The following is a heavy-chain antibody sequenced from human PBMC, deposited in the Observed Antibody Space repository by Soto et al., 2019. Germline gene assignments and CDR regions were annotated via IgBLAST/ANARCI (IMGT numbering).Heavy chain of an antibody. J-gene: IGHJ6*02. CDR2: ISHDGTKT. CDR3: AKDRRDGYTTCSRCYGVDV. D-gene: IGHD5-18*01. V-gene: IGHV3-30*18. Sequence: QVQLVESGGGVVQPGTSLRLACEASGFNFDAYGMHWVRQAPGKGLEWVAVISHDGTKTYYTDSVKGRFTVSRDNSKNMLYLQMVSLRADDTAVYACAKDRRDGYTTCSRCYGVDVWGQGTTVTVSS. CDR1: GFNFDAYG.